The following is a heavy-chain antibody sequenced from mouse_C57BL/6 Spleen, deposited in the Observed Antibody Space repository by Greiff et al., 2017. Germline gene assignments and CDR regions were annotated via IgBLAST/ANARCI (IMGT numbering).Heavy chain of an antibody. Sequence: QVQLQQSGAELVRPGASVKLSCKASGYTFTDYYINWVKQRPGQGLEWIARIYPGSGNTYYNEKFKGKATLTADKSSSTAYMQLSSLTSEDSAVYFCAREAGVGGNSFDYWGQGTTLTVSS. CDR2: IYPGSGNT. CDR3: AREAGVGGNSFDY. V-gene: IGHV1-76*01. CDR1: GYTFTDYY. J-gene: IGHJ2*01. D-gene: IGHD3-1*01.